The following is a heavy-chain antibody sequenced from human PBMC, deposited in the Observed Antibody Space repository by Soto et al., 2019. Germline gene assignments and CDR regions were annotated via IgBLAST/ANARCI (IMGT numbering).Heavy chain of an antibody. CDR3: ARAVARGVKTIYYYYGEDV. Sequence: ASVKVSCKASGYTFSNFAMHWVRQAPGQRLEWMGWINPGNGNTKYSQTFQGRVTITRDTSASTAYMELSSLRSEDTAVYYCARAVARGVKTIYYYYGEDVWGQGTTVTVSS. J-gene: IGHJ6*02. D-gene: IGHD3-10*01. V-gene: IGHV1-3*01. CDR1: GYTFSNFA. CDR2: INPGNGNT.